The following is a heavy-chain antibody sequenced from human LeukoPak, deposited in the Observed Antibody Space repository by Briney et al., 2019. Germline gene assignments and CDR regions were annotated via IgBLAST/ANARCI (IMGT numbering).Heavy chain of an antibody. J-gene: IGHJ4*02. D-gene: IGHD5-12*01. CDR2: VGAYNGNT. Sequence: GASVKVSCKASGYTFTRNGISWVRQAPGQGLEWMGWVGAYNGNTNFAQKFQGRVAMTIDKSTSTAYMELRNLRSDDTAVYYCARDQVWGGGSDPLDYWGQGTLVTVSS. V-gene: IGHV1-18*01. CDR1: GYTFTRNG. CDR3: ARDQVWGGGSDPLDY.